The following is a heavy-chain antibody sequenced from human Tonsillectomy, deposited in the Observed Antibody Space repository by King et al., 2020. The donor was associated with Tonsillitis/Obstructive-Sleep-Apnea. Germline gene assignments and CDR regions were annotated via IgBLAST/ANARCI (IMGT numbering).Heavy chain of an antibody. J-gene: IGHJ4*02. Sequence: VQLVESGGGLVQPGGSLRLSCAASGFTFSSYAMNWVRQAPGKGLEWVSGISGSGGSTYYADSVKGRFTISRDNSKKTLYLQMNSLRAEDTAIYYCAKGTAVATIYYFDYWGQGTLVPVSS. V-gene: IGHV3-23*04. CDR1: GFTFSSYA. D-gene: IGHD5-12*01. CDR2: ISGSGGST. CDR3: AKGTAVATIYYFDY.